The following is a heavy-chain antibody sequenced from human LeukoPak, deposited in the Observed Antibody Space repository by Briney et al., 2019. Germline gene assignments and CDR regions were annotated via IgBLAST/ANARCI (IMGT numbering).Heavy chain of an antibody. D-gene: IGHD3-10*01. J-gene: IGHJ4*02. CDR1: GYTFTSYM. CDR2: ISAYNGNT. Sequence: ASVKVSSKASGYTFTSYMISWVRQAPGQGLEWMGWISAYNGNTNYAQKLQGRVTMTTDTSTSTAYMELRSLRSDDTAVYYCARDAENCGSGSYLFDYWGQGTLVTVSS. V-gene: IGHV1-18*01. CDR3: ARDAENCGSGSYLFDY.